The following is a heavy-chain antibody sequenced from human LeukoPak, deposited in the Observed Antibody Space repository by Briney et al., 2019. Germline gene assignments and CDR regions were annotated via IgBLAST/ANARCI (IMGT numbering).Heavy chain of an antibody. CDR1: GGSISSGSYY. V-gene: IGHV4-61*10. CDR2: IYYSGST. J-gene: IGHJ4*02. Sequence: PSQTLSLTCTVSGGSISSGSYYWSWIRQPAGKGLEWIGYIYYSGSTNYNPSLKSRVTISVDTSKNQFSLKLSSVTAADTAVYYCARGLAYDSWSGYYKYWGQGTLATVSS. D-gene: IGHD3-3*01. CDR3: ARGLAYDSWSGYYKY.